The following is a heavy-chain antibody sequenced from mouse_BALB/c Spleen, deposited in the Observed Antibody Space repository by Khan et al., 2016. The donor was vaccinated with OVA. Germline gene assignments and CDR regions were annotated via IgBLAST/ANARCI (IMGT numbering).Heavy chain of an antibody. V-gene: IGHV3-2*02. J-gene: IGHJ2*01. D-gene: IGHD1-1*01. CDR1: GYSITSGYA. Sequence: VQLKESGPGLVKPSQSLSLTCTVTGYSITSGYAWNWIRQFPGNKLEWMGYISYSGVTSYTPSLKSRISITRDTSKNQFFLQLNSVTTEDTATYYCARGKYYGYYFDYGGQGTTLTVSS. CDR3: ARGKYYGYYFDY. CDR2: ISYSGVT.